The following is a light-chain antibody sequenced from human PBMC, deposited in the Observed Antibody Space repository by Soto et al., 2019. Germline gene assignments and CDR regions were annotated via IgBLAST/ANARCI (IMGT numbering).Light chain of an antibody. CDR1: SSDVGGFNY. CDR2: DVY. V-gene: IGLV2-14*01. Sequence: QSALTQPASVSGSPGQSITISCTGTSSDVGGFNYVSWYQQHPGKAPKLLIFDVYSRPSGVSDRFSGSKSGITASLTISGLQTEDEADYYCISYTDRQSYLFGTGTKVTVL. CDR3: ISYTDRQSYL. J-gene: IGLJ1*01.